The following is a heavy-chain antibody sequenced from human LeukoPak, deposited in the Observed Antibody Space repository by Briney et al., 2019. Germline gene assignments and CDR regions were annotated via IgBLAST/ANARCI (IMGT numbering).Heavy chain of an antibody. CDR1: GGSISSYY. CDR3: ARVRPNYDSSGYYYYMDV. D-gene: IGHD3-22*01. V-gene: IGHV4-4*07. CDR2: IYTSGST. J-gene: IGHJ6*03. Sequence: SSETLSLTCTVSGGSISSYYWSWIRQPAGKGLEWIGRIYTSGSTNYNPSFKSRVTMSVDTSKNQFSLKLSSVTAADTAVYYCARVRPNYDSSGYYYYMDVWGKGTTVTVSS.